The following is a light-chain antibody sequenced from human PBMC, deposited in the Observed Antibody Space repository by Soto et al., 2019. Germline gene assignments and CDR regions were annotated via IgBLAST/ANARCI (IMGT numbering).Light chain of an antibody. Sequence: EIVLTQSPGTLSLSPGDRATLSCRARQSVSSTYLAWYQQKPGQAPRILIYDASSSATGIPDRFSGSGSGTDFTLPISSLEPEDFAVYYCQHRHNWPWTFGQGTKVDIK. V-gene: IGKV3D-20*02. CDR2: DAS. CDR1: QSVSSTY. J-gene: IGKJ1*01. CDR3: QHRHNWPWT.